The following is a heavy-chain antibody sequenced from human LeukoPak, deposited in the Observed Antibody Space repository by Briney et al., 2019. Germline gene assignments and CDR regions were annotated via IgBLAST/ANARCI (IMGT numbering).Heavy chain of an antibody. J-gene: IGHJ4*02. CDR1: GGSISSYY. V-gene: IGHV4-34*01. CDR2: INHSGST. Sequence: SETLSLTCTVSGGSISSYYWSWIRQPPGKGLEWIGEINHSGSTNYNPSLRSRVTISVDTSKNQFSLKLSSVTAADTAVYYCARGHPPLTYYYDSSGYYYNFYFDYWGQGTLVTVSS. D-gene: IGHD3-22*01. CDR3: ARGHPPLTYYYDSSGYYYNFYFDY.